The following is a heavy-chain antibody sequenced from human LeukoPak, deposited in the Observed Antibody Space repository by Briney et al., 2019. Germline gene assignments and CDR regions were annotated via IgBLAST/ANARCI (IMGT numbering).Heavy chain of an antibody. CDR1: GFTFSSYS. J-gene: IGHJ4*02. D-gene: IGHD3-22*01. Sequence: PGGSLRLSCAASGFTFSSYSMNWVRQAPGKGLEWVSSISSSSSYIYYADSVKGRFTISRDNAKDSLYLQMNSLRAEDTAVYYCARDGYDSSGYSPYFDYWGQGTLVTVSS. CDR2: ISSSSSYI. CDR3: ARDGYDSSGYSPYFDY. V-gene: IGHV3-21*01.